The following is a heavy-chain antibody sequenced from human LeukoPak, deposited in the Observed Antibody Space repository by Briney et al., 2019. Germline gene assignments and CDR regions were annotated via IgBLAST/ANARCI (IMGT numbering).Heavy chain of an antibody. D-gene: IGHD4-17*01. CDR1: GFTFSSYS. V-gene: IGHV3-48*01. Sequence: GGSLRLSCAASGFTFSSYSMNWVRQAPGKGLEWVSYISSSGRTIYYADSVRGRFTISRDNAKNSLYLQMDSLRAEDTAVYYCARDLYGDYVVDYWGQGTLVTVSS. CDR3: ARDLYGDYVVDY. CDR2: ISSSGRTI. J-gene: IGHJ4*02.